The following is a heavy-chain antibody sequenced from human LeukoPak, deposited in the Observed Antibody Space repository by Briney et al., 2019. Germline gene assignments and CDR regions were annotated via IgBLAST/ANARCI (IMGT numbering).Heavy chain of an antibody. CDR2: IREDGGEQ. V-gene: IGHV3-7*01. CDR3: ASVISTRLSMIRRVTGGLDY. CDR1: GFTFSTYW. J-gene: IGHJ4*02. D-gene: IGHD3-10*01. Sequence: GGSLRLSCAASGFTFSTYWMSWVRQAPGKGLEWVANIREDGGEQFYVDSVKGRFTISRDNAKNSLYLQMNSLRAEDTAVYYCASVISTRLSMIRRVTGGLDYWGQGTLVTVSS.